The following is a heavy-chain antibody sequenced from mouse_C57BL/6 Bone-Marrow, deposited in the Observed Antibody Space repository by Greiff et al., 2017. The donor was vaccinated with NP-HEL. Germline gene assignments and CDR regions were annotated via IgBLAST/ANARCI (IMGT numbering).Heavy chain of an antibody. Sequence: EVQRVESGAELVRPGASVKLSCTASGFNIKDDYMHWVKQRPEQGLEWIGWIDPENGDTEYASKFQGKATITADTSSNTAYLQLSSLTSEDTAVYYCTSRLQPWGQGTLVTVSA. CDR1: GFNIKDDY. J-gene: IGHJ3*01. CDR3: TSRLQP. CDR2: IDPENGDT. D-gene: IGHD3-2*02. V-gene: IGHV14-4*01.